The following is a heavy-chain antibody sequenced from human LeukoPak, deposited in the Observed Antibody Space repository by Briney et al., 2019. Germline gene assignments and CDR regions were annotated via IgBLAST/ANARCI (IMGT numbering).Heavy chain of an antibody. CDR3: ARRLEYSGSKGVFDY. CDR2: ICSGGYT. CDR1: GLTVTSNY. V-gene: IGHV3-66*01. Sequence: GGSLRLSCAASGLTVTSNYMTWVRQAPGKGLEWVAIICSGGYTDYADSEKGRFTISRDNSKNTLYLQMNSLRAEETAVYYCARRLEYSGSKGVFDYWGQGTLVTVSS. D-gene: IGHD1-26*01. J-gene: IGHJ4*02.